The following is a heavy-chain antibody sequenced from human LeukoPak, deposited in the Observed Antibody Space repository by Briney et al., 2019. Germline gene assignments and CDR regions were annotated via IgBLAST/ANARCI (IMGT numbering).Heavy chain of an antibody. CDR1: GYSISSGYY. CDR3: ARAYPPFPMLRGVMTGRGFYFDY. Sequence: SETLSLTCTVSGYSISSGYYWGWIRQPPGKGLEWIGSIYLSGTTYCNPSLNSRVTISLDTSKNQFSLKLNSMTAADTAMYYCARAYPPFPMLRGVMTGRGFYFDYWGQGTLVTVSS. V-gene: IGHV4-38-2*02. D-gene: IGHD3-10*01. J-gene: IGHJ4*02. CDR2: IYLSGTT.